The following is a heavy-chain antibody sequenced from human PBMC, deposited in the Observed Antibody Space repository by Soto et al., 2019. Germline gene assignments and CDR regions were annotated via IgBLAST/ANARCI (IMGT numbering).Heavy chain of an antibody. CDR1: GFTVSSNY. V-gene: IGHV3-53*01. D-gene: IGHD4-17*01. Sequence: QAGGSLRLSCAASGFTVSSNYMSWVRQAPGKGLEWVSVIYSGGSTYYADSVKGRFTISRDNSKNTLYLQMNSLRAEDTAVYYCARGSDYGDYGNAFDIWGQGTMVTVSS. J-gene: IGHJ3*02. CDR3: ARGSDYGDYGNAFDI. CDR2: IYSGGST.